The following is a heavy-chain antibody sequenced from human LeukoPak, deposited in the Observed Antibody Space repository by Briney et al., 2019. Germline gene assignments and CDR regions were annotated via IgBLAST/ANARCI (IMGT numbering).Heavy chain of an antibody. Sequence: PSETLSLTCAVYGGSFSGYYWSWIRQPPGKGLEWIGEINHSGSTNYNPSLKSRVTISVDTSKNQFSLKLSSVTAADTAVYYSARATTVVTGLDYWGQGTLVTVSS. D-gene: IGHD4-23*01. CDR1: GGSFSGYY. J-gene: IGHJ4*02. V-gene: IGHV4-34*01. CDR3: ARATTVVTGLDY. CDR2: INHSGST.